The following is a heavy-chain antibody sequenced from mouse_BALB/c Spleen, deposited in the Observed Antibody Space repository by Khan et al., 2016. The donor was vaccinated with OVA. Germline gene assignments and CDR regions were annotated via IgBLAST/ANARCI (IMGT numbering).Heavy chain of an antibody. CDR2: INTHSGVP. CDR3: ARGGAAYYRNDGDAMEY. V-gene: IGHV9-4*02. J-gene: IGHJ4*01. CDR1: GYTFTTAG. Sequence: QIQLVQSGPELKKPGETVRISCKASGYTFTTAGIQWVQKMPGKGLKWIGWINTHSGVPKYAEDFKGRFAFSLEISVNTAYLQITNLNNEDTATXFCARGGAAYYRNDGDAMEYWGQGTSVTVSS. D-gene: IGHD2-14*01.